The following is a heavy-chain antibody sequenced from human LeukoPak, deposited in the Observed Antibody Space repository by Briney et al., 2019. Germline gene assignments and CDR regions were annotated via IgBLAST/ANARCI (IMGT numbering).Heavy chain of an antibody. V-gene: IGHV4-31*03. CDR3: ASQTYYYDSSGYYQNWFDP. J-gene: IGHJ5*02. CDR2: IYYSGST. D-gene: IGHD3-22*01. CDR1: GGSISSGGYY. Sequence: SQTLSLTCTVSGGSISSGGYYWSWIRQHPGKGLEWIGYIYYSGSTYYNPSLKSRVTISVDTSKNQFSLKLSSVTAADTAVYYCASQTYYYDSSGYYQNWFDPWGQGTLVTVSS.